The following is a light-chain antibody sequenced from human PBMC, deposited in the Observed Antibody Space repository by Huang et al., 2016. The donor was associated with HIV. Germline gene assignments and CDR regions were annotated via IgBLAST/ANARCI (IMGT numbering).Light chain of an antibody. CDR2: RAS. CDR3: QQYDRSPT. Sequence: EIVLTQSPGTLSLSPGERATLSCRASQSIRSDYLGWYQQKPGQAPRLLVYRASSRATGIPDRFIGRESGTDFTLTISRLEPEDFAIYYCQQYDRSPTFGQGTKVEIK. V-gene: IGKV3-20*01. CDR1: QSIRSDY. J-gene: IGKJ1*01.